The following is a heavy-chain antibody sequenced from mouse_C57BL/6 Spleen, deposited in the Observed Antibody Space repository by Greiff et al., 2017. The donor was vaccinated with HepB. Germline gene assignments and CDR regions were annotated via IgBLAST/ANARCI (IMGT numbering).Heavy chain of an antibody. V-gene: IGHV1-61*01. CDR3: ARWFPYFDY. CDR2: IYPSDSET. Sequence: QVQLQQPGAELVRPGSSVKLSCKASGYTFTSYWMDWVKQRPGQGLEWIGNIYPSDSETHYNQKFKDKATLTVDKSSSTAYMQLSSLTSEDSAVYYCARWFPYFDYWGQGTTLTVSS. J-gene: IGHJ2*01. D-gene: IGHD2-2*01. CDR1: GYTFTSYW.